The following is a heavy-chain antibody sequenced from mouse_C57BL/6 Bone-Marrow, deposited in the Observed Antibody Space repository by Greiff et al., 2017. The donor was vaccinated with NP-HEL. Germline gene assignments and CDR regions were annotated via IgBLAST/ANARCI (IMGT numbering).Heavy chain of an antibody. J-gene: IGHJ2*01. CDR1: GYTFTSYW. Sequence: VQLQQPGAELVMPGASVKLSCKASGYTFTSYWMHWVKQRPGQGLEWIGEIDPSDSYTNYNQKFKGKSTLTVDKSSSTAYMQLSSLTSEDSAVYYCARDYGSSGGLGHYWGQGTTLTVSS. V-gene: IGHV1-69*01. D-gene: IGHD1-1*01. CDR3: ARDYGSSGGLGHY. CDR2: IDPSDSYT.